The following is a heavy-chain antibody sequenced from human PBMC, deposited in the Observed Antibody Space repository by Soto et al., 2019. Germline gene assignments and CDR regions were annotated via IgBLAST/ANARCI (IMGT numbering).Heavy chain of an antibody. V-gene: IGHV3-74*01. J-gene: IGHJ4*02. CDR3: ARSGSGTYYDILTGYT. D-gene: IGHD3-9*01. CDR2: INSDGSST. Sequence: EVQLVESGGGLVQPGGSLRLSCAASGFTFSRYWMFWVRQVPGKGLMWVSRINSDGSSTSYADAVKGRFTISRDNAKNTLYLQMNGLRAEDTAVYYCARSGSGTYYDILTGYTWGQGTLVTVSS. CDR1: GFTFSRYW.